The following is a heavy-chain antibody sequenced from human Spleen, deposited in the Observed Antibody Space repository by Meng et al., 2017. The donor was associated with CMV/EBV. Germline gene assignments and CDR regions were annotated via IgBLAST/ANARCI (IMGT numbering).Heavy chain of an antibody. Sequence: ASVKVSCKASGYTFTSYGISWVRQSPGQGLEWMGWISAYNGDTYYAQNLQGRVTMTTDTSTSTAYMELRSLRSDDTAVYYCARERGDIVVATANSELDYWGQGTLVTVSS. V-gene: IGHV1-18*01. CDR2: ISAYNGDT. D-gene: IGHD2-2*01. J-gene: IGHJ4*02. CDR1: GYTFTSYG. CDR3: ARERGDIVVATANSELDY.